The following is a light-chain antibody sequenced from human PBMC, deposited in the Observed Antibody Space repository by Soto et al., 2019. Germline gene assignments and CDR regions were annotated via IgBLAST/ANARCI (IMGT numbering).Light chain of an antibody. V-gene: IGKV1-39*01. CDR2: AAF. CDR3: QQSYRTPPIT. CDR1: QGLSSY. Sequence: DIQLTQSPSFLSASVGDRVTITCRASQGLSSYLAWYQQKPGKAPNLLIYAAFTLQSAVPSRFSGSGSGTDFTLTISSLQPEDFATYYCQQSYRTPPITFGQGTRLEIK. J-gene: IGKJ5*01.